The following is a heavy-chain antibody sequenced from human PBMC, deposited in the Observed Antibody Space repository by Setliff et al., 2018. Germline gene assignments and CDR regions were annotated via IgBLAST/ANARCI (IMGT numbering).Heavy chain of an antibody. Sequence: GASLKFSCAAYGFTITTDGIRWVHQAPGKVLEWVAVISYYGSDKFSADSVKGLFAISRDNSQNTLYLQMSSLRLEYTVIYYCARGEVVTALPSFDHWGQGTLVTGSA. CDR1: GFTITTDG. CDR3: ARGEVVTALPSFDH. CDR2: ISYYGSDK. J-gene: IGHJ4*02. V-gene: IGHV3-30*09. D-gene: IGHD2-21*02.